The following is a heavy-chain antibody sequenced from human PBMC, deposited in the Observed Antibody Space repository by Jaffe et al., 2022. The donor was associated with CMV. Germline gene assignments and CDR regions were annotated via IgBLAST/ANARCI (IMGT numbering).Heavy chain of an antibody. Sequence: EVQLVESGGGLVQPGGSLRLSCAASGFPFRNYAMSWVRQAPGKGLEWVSAINDDGDSTFYADSVKGRFTISRDNSKNTLSLQMNSLRADDTAIYYCAKGIAGRTFSFDYWGQGTLITVAS. J-gene: IGHJ4*02. CDR2: INDDGDST. CDR3: AKGIAGRTFSFDY. CDR1: GFPFRNYA. D-gene: IGHD6-6*01. V-gene: IGHV3-23*04.